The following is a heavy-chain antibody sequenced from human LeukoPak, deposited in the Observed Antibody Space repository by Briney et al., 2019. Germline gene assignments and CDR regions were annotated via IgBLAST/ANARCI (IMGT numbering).Heavy chain of an antibody. CDR3: ARGPKGGYGM. CDR2: IYAGGST. V-gene: IGHV3-53*01. D-gene: IGHD3-22*01. Sequence: GGSLRLSCAASGFTVSTNYMAWVRQPPGKGLEWVSIIYAGGSTYYAVSVKGRFTISRDNSKNTLYLQMNSLRAEDTAVYYCARGPKGGYGMWGQGTLVTVSS. J-gene: IGHJ4*02. CDR1: GFTVSTNY.